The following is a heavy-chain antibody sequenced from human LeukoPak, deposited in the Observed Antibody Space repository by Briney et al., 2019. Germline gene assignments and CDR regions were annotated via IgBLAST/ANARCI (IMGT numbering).Heavy chain of an antibody. V-gene: IGHV4-59*01. CDR1: GGSISSYY. J-gene: IGHJ3*02. CDR3: ARGTRSAFDI. Sequence: PSETLSLTCTVSGGSISSYYWSWIRQPPGKGLEWIGYIYYSGSTNYNPSLKSRVTISVDTSKNQFSLKLSSVTAADTAVYYCARGTRSAFDIWGQGTTVTVSS. D-gene: IGHD2-2*01. CDR2: IYYSGST.